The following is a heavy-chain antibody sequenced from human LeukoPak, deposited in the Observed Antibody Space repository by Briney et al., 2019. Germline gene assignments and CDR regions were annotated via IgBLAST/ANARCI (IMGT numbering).Heavy chain of an antibody. CDR1: GGSISSGGYS. V-gene: IGHV4-30-2*01. CDR2: IYHSGST. Sequence: SETLSLTCTVSGGSISSGGYSWSWIRQPPGTGLEWIGYIYHSGSTYYNPSLKSRVTISVDRSKNQFSLKLSSVTAADTAVYYCARGRWLEYYFDYWGQGTLVTVSS. CDR3: ARGRWLEYYFDY. D-gene: IGHD3-3*01. J-gene: IGHJ4*02.